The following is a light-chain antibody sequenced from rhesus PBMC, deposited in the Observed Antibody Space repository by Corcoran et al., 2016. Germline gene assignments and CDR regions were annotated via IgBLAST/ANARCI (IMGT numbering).Light chain of an antibody. V-gene: IGKV1-32*02. Sequence: DIQMSQSPSSLSASVGDRVTITCRASQGISSYLNWYQQKAGKAPKLLIYFANSLASGGPSRFSGSGSGTEFTLTISSLQPEDFATYYCQRGNSNPWTFGQGTKVEIK. CDR1: QGISSY. CDR3: QRGNSNPWT. J-gene: IGKJ1*01. CDR2: FAN.